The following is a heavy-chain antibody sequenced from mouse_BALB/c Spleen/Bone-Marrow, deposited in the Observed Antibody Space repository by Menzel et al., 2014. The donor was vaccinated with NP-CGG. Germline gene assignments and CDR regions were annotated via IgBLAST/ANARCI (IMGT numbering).Heavy chain of an antibody. CDR2: FYPYNGVT. V-gene: IGHV1S29*02. D-gene: IGHD3-3*01. J-gene: IGHJ4*01. CDR3: ARKGWGLDCYAMDY. CDR1: GYTFTDYN. Sequence: EVKLMESGPVLVKPGASVKISCKAFGYTFTDYNMHWVKQSHGKSLVWIGYFYPYNGVTAYNQKFKTKATLTVDTSSSTVYVDLRSLTSEDYAVYYCARKGWGLDCYAMDYWGQGTSVTVSS.